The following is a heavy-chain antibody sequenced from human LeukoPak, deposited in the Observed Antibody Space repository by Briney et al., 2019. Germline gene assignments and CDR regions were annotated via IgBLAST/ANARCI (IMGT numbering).Heavy chain of an antibody. J-gene: IGHJ4*02. CDR1: GFTFSSYG. CDR3: AKRLAARPWYYFDY. D-gene: IGHD6-6*01. Sequence: GGSLRLSCAASGFTFSSYGMHWVRQAPGKGLEWVAVIWYDGSNKYYADSVKGRFTISRDNSKNTLYLQMNSLRAEDTAVYYCAKRLAARPWYYFDYWGQGTLVTVSS. CDR2: IWYDGSNK. V-gene: IGHV3-33*06.